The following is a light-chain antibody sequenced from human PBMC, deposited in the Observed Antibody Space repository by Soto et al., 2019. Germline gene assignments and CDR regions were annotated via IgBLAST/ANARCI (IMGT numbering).Light chain of an antibody. CDR3: QQYSSNFYT. CDR1: QSISSH. J-gene: IGKJ2*01. V-gene: IGKV1-5*01. CDR2: DAS. Sequence: DIQMTQSPSTLSASVGDRVTITCRASQSISSHLAWYQQKPGKAPEVLIYDASTLESGVSSRFSGSGSGTKFTLTISNLQPDDFATYFCQQYSSNFYTFGQGTKLEIK.